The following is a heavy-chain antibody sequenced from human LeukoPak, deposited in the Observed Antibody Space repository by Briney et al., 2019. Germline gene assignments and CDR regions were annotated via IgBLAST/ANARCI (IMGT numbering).Heavy chain of an antibody. J-gene: IGHJ5*02. Sequence: ASVKVSCKASGYTFTNYGISWVRQAPGQGPEWMGWISAYSGHTNYAQKPQGRVTMTTDTSTSTAYMELRSLRSDDTAVYYCARDNHSGSWSWFDPWGQGTLVSVSS. CDR1: GYTFTNYG. CDR2: ISAYSGHT. V-gene: IGHV1-18*01. D-gene: IGHD6-13*01. CDR3: ARDNHSGSWSWFDP.